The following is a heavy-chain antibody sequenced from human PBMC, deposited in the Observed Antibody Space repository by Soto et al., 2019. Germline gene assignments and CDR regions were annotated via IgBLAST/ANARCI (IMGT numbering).Heavy chain of an antibody. CDR1: GFSLTTRGMT. J-gene: IGHJ4*02. CDR3: TLRQDTSRGPIY. D-gene: IGHD6-13*01. CDR2: ST. V-gene: IGHV2-5*01. Sequence: QITLKESGPTLVQPTQTLTLTCTVSGFSLTTRGMTLGWIRQPPGRAPEWLALSTQYSPSLQSRLTFTKDTSKNQVVLTMTNMDRVDTATYYCTLRQDTSRGPIYWGQGIMVTVSS.